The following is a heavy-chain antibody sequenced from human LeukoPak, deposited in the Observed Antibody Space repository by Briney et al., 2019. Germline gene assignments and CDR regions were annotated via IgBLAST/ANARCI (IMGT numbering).Heavy chain of an antibody. V-gene: IGHV4-34*01. CDR3: ARFVDLGYFDY. D-gene: IGHD3-16*02. CDR2: INHSGST. J-gene: IGHJ4*02. CDR1: GGSFSGYY. Sequence: PSETLSLTCAVHGGSFSGYYWSWIRQPPGKGLEWIGEINHSGSTNYNPSLKSRVTISVDTSKNQFSLKLSSVTAADTAVYYCARFVDLGYFDYWGQGTLVTVSS.